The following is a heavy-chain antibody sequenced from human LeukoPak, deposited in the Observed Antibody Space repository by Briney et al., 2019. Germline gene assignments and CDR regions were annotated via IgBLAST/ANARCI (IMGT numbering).Heavy chain of an antibody. CDR3: AHFKGGSFDF. Sequence: SETLSLTCTVSGGSISSSNYYWCWIRQPPGKGLEWIGSIYYSGNTYYNPSLKSRVTISVDTSKNQFSLKLTSVTAADTAVYYCAHFKGGSFDFWGQGTMVTVSS. CDR2: IYYSGNT. V-gene: IGHV4-39*01. J-gene: IGHJ3*01. D-gene: IGHD1-26*01. CDR1: GGSISSSNYY.